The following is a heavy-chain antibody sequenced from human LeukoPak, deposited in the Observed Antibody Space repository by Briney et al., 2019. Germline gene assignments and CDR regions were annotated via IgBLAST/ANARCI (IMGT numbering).Heavy chain of an antibody. CDR2: IKQDGSEK. Sequence: GGSLRLSCAASGFTFSSYAMHWVRQAPGKGLEWVANIKQDGSEKYYADSVKGRFTISRDNAKNSLYLQMNSLRAEDTAVYYCARVGHIVVVPAAIDYWGQGTLVTVSS. D-gene: IGHD2-2*01. V-gene: IGHV3-7*01. J-gene: IGHJ4*02. CDR3: ARVGHIVVVPAAIDY. CDR1: GFTFSSYA.